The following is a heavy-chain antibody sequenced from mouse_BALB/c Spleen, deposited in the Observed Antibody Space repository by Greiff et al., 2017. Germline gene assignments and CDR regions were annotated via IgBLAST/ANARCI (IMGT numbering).Heavy chain of an antibody. J-gene: IGHJ4*01. V-gene: IGHV3-6*02. CDR3: ARGGDSSGYGAMDY. D-gene: IGHD3-2*01. Sequence: EVQLQQSGPGLVKPSQSLSLTCSVTGYSITSGYYWNWIRQFPGNKLEWMGYISYDGSNNYNPSLKNRISITRDTSKNQFFLKLNSVTTEDTATYYCARGGDSSGYGAMDYWGQGTSVTVSS. CDR1: GYSITSGYY. CDR2: ISYDGSN.